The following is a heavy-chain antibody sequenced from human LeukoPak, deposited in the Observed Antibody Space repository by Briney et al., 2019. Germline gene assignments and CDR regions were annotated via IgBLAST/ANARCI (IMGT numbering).Heavy chain of an antibody. J-gene: IGHJ5*02. CDR1: GFTFSSYA. V-gene: IGHV3-23*01. Sequence: GGSLRLSCAASGFTFSSYAMSWVRQAPGKGLEWVSAISFSGCSTYYADSLKVRFTISRDNSNNTLYLQMNSLRTEDTAVYYCAKDHRPPIFGVVIIPQWLDPWGQGTLVTVSS. CDR2: ISFSGCST. CDR3: AKDHRPPIFGVVIIPQWLDP. D-gene: IGHD3-3*01.